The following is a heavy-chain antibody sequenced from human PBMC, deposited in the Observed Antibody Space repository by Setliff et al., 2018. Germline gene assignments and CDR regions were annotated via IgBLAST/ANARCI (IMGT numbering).Heavy chain of an antibody. CDR1: GFTFSSYG. J-gene: IGHJ4*02. CDR2: IWYDGSNK. V-gene: IGHV3-33*06. Sequence: GGSLRLSCAASGFTFSSYGMHWVRQAPGKGLEWVAVIWYDGSNKYYADSVKGRFTISRDNSKNTLYLQMNSLRAEDTAVYYCAKTRVTMVWGVPTYYFDYWGQGTLVTVPQ. CDR3: AKTRVTMVWGVPTYYFDY. D-gene: IGHD3-10*01.